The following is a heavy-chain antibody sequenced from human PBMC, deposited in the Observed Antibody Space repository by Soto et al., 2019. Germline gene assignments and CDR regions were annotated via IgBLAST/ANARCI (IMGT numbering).Heavy chain of an antibody. Sequence: QVQLVESGGGVVQPGRSLRLSCAASGFTFSSYAMHWVSQAQGKGLEWVAVISYDGSNKYYADSVKGRFTISRDNSKNTLYLQMNSLRSEDTAVYYCARDWAPFDYYYYYGMDVWGQGTTVTVSS. J-gene: IGHJ6*02. V-gene: IGHV3-30-3*01. CDR3: ARDWAPFDYYYYYGMDV. D-gene: IGHD3-16*01. CDR1: GFTFSSYA. CDR2: ISYDGSNK.